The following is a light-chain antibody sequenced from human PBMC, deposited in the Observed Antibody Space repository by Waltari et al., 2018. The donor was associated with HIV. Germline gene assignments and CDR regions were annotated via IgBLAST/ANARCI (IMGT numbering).Light chain of an antibody. Sequence: QSALTQPASVSGSPGQSITISCTGTSSDIGTYNLVSWYQHHPGKAPKLIIYDVTKRPSGVSNRFSGSKSGNTASLTISGLQAEDEADYYCCSYAGSSTPYVFGTGTKVTVL. CDR1: SSDIGTYNL. CDR3: CSYAGSSTPYV. J-gene: IGLJ1*01. CDR2: DVT. V-gene: IGLV2-23*02.